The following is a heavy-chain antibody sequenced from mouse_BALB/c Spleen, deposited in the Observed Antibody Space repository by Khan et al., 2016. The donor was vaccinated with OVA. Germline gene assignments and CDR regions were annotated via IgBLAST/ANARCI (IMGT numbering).Heavy chain of an antibody. J-gene: IGHJ3*01. V-gene: IGHV5-9*03. CDR2: ISSGGDNT. CDR3: ARSNYGTFAY. Sequence: EVELVESGGGLVKPGGSLKLSCAASGFTFSSYTMSWVRQTPEKRLEWVATISSGGDNTYYPDSVKGRFTISRDNAKNNLYPQMSSLRSEDTALYYCARSNYGTFAYWGQGTLVTVSA. D-gene: IGHD2-1*01. CDR1: GFTFSSYT.